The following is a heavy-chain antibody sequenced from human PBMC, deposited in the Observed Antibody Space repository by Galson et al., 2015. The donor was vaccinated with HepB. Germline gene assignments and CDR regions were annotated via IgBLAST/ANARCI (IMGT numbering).Heavy chain of an antibody. CDR2: ISGSGDSR. Sequence: SLRLSCAASEFTFSSSAMNWVRQAPGKGLEWVSGISGSGDSRYYADSVKGRFTISRDNSKNTLYLLMNSLRAEDSAVYYCAKVTTTVTTRTKTYDYYGMDVWGQGTTVTVSS. CDR3: AKVTTTVTTRTKTYDYYGMDV. CDR1: EFTFSSSA. V-gene: IGHV3-23*01. D-gene: IGHD4-17*01. J-gene: IGHJ6*02.